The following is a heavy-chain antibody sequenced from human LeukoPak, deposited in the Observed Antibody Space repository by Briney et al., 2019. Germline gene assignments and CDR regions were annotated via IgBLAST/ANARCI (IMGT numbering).Heavy chain of an antibody. CDR1: GGSISSYY. J-gene: IGHJ4*02. CDR2: TYYSGTT. V-gene: IGHV4-59*01. Sequence: SETLSLTCTVSGGSISSYYWSWIRQPPGKGLEWIGYTYYSGTTNYNPSLKSRVTISVDTSKNQFPLKLSSVTAADTAVYYCARGVYIAAAQYAYWGQGTLVTVSS. D-gene: IGHD6-13*01. CDR3: ARGVYIAAAQYAY.